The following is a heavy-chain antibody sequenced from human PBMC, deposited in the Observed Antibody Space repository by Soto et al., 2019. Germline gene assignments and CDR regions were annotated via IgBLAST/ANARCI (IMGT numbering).Heavy chain of an antibody. V-gene: IGHV3-23*01. CDR1: GFTFSSFA. Sequence: GGSLRLSCAASGFTFSSFAMSWVRQAPGKGLEWVSAISTSGATTYYADSVKGRFTISRDNSKNTLYLRMNTLTADDTAVYYCAKDPMVRDCSGGTCYFDYWGQGTLVTVSS. J-gene: IGHJ4*02. CDR3: AKDPMVRDCSGGTCYFDY. D-gene: IGHD2-15*01. CDR2: ISTSGATT.